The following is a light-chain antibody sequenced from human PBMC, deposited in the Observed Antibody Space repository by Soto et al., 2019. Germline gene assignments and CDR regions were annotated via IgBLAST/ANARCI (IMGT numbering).Light chain of an antibody. CDR1: QGVGNN. CDR2: GAY. CDR3: QHYDYWPPKT. J-gene: IGKJ1*01. Sequence: EIVMTQSPASLSVSPGDRTTLSCRASQGVGNNLAWYQQKPGQAPRLLLYGAYTRPTGIPSRFSGSGSGTDFTTPTSSLQYDDVAVYYCQHYDYWPPKTFGQGTKVEMK. V-gene: IGKV3-15*01.